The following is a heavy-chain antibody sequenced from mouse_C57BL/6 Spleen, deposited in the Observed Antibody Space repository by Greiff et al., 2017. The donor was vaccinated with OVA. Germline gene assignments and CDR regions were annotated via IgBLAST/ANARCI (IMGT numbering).Heavy chain of an antibody. J-gene: IGHJ1*03. D-gene: IGHD2-1*01. CDR3: ARIYYGNYVGYFDV. CDR1: GYTFTSYW. CDR2: IDPSDSET. V-gene: IGHV1-52*01. Sequence: VQLQQPGAELVRPGSSVKLSCKASGYTFTSYWMHWVKQRPIQGLEWIGNIDPSDSETHYNQKFKDKATLTVDKSSSTAYMQLSSLTSEDSAVYYCARIYYGNYVGYFDVWGTGTTVTVSS.